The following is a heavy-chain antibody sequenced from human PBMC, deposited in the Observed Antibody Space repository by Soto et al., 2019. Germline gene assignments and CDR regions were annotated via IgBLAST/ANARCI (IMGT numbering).Heavy chain of an antibody. CDR2: IIPLFGTT. D-gene: IGHD3-3*01. CDR1: GGSFGSNG. Sequence: QVQLVQSGAEMTRPGSSVKVSCQASGGSFGSNGIFWVSQAPGQGLEWMGGIIPLFGTTKYAQMFQGRVTLTADKSTSTAYMQLSSLTSDDTAVYYCAIDRNAGLERYFDFWRGRHNVMDVWGQGTKVTVSS. V-gene: IGHV1-69*06. J-gene: IGHJ6*02. CDR3: AIDRNAGLERYFDFWRGRHNVMDV.